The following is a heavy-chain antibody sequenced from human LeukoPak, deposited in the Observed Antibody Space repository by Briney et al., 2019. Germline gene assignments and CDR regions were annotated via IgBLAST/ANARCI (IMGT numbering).Heavy chain of an antibody. CDR3: AIEEHIYYYYYMDV. V-gene: IGHV3-72*01. CDR1: GFTFSNYW. Sequence: GGSLRLSCAASGFTFSNYWMSWVRQAPGKGLEWVGRSSNKANSYTTEYAASVKGRFTISRDDSKNSVDLQMNSLKTEDTAVYYCAIEEHIYYYYYMDVWGKGTTVTVSS. D-gene: IGHD1/OR15-1a*01. CDR2: SSNKANSYTT. J-gene: IGHJ6*03.